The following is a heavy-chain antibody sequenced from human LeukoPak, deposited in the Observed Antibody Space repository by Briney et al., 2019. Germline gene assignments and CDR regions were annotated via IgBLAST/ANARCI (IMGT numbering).Heavy chain of an antibody. CDR3: ASRGIAAAGTQGGYFQH. J-gene: IGHJ1*01. D-gene: IGHD6-13*01. V-gene: IGHV4-34*01. CDR1: GGSFSGYY. Sequence: SETLSLTCAVYGGSFSGYYWSWIRQPPGKGLEWIGEINHSGSTNYNPSLKSRVTISVDTSKNQFSLKLSSVTAADTAVYYCASRGIAAAGTQGGYFQHWGQGTLVTVSS. CDR2: INHSGST.